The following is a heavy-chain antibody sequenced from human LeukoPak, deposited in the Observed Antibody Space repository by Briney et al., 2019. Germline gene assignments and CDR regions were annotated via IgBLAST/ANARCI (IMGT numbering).Heavy chain of an antibody. CDR2: ISGSGGST. D-gene: IGHD3-9*01. CDR3: AKEAYYDILTGYYDAFDI. V-gene: IGHV3-23*01. Sequence: GGSLRLSCAASGFTFSSYAMSWVRQAPGKGLEWVSAISGSGGSTYYADSVKGRFTISRDNSKNTLYLQMNSLGAEDTAVYYCAKEAYYDILTGYYDAFDIWGQGTMVTVSS. J-gene: IGHJ3*02. CDR1: GFTFSSYA.